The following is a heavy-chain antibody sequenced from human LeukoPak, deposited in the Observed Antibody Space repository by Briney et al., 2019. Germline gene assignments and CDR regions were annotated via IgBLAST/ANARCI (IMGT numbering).Heavy chain of an antibody. CDR1: GFTFSSYG. CDR3: AKPLGLRLGELSSPFDY. V-gene: IGHV3-23*01. J-gene: IGHJ4*02. D-gene: IGHD3-16*02. Sequence: PGGSLRLSCAASGFTFSSYGMSWVRQAPGKGLEWVSAISGSGSSTYYADSVKGRFTISRDNSKNTLYLQMNSLRAEDTAVYYCAKPLGLRLGELSSPFDYWGQGTLVTVSS. CDR2: ISGSGSST.